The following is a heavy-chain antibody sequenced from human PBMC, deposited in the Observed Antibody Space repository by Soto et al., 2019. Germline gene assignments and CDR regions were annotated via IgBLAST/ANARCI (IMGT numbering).Heavy chain of an antibody. Sequence: PSQTLSLTCAISGDSVSGNSAAWNWIRQSPSRGLECLGRTYYRSRWYNDYAVSVKSRITINPDTSKNQFSLQLNSVTPEDTAVYYCARERHSSSWGYYYYGMDVWGQGTTVTVSS. CDR3: ARERHSSSWGYYYYGMDV. D-gene: IGHD6-13*01. J-gene: IGHJ6*02. CDR2: TYYRSRWYN. CDR1: GDSVSGNSAA. V-gene: IGHV6-1*01.